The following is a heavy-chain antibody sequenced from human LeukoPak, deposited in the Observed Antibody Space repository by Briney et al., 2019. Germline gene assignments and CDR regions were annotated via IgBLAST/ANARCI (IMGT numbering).Heavy chain of an antibody. CDR1: GFTVRSNH. J-gene: IGHJ4*02. CDR2: IYSGGDT. V-gene: IGHV3-53*01. CDR3: ARGAAGGSGGIDY. Sequence: PGGSLRLSCAASGFTVRSNHMSWVPQAPGKGLEWVSVIYSGGDTYYTDSVKGRFTISRDNSRNTVYLQMNSLRAEDTAVYYCARGAAGGSGGIDYWGQGTLVTVSS. D-gene: IGHD6-13*01.